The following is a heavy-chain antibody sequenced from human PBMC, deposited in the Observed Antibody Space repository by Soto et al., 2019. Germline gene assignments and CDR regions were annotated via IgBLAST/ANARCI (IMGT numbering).Heavy chain of an antibody. CDR1: GYSISSSNW. CDR2: IYYSGST. V-gene: IGHV4-28*01. Sequence: QVQLQESGPGLVKPSDTLSLICAVSGYSISSSNWWGWIRQPPGKGLEWIGYIYYSGSTYYNPSLKSRVTMAVDKSKTQFSLKLSSVTSVDTAVYYCARTAPLDCGGGSCYANWFDPWGQGTLVTVSS. D-gene: IGHD2-15*01. CDR3: ARTAPLDCGGGSCYANWFDP. J-gene: IGHJ5*02.